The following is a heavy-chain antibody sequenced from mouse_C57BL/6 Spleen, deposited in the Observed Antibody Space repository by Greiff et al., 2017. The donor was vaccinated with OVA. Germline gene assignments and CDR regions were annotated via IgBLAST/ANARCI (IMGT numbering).Heavy chain of an antibody. CDR1: GYTFTSYW. Sequence: QVQLKQPGAELVKPGASVKLSCKASGYTFTSYWMQWVKQRPGQGLEWIGEIDPSDSYTNYNQKFKGKATLTVDTSSSTAYMQLSSLTSEDSAVYYCARKDHPWFAYWGQGTLVTVSA. CDR2: IDPSDSYT. V-gene: IGHV1-50*01. J-gene: IGHJ3*01. CDR3: ARKDHPWFAY.